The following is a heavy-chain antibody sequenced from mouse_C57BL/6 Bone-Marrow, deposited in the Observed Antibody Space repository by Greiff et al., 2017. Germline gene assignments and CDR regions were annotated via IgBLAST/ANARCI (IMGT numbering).Heavy chain of an antibody. D-gene: IGHD2-3*01. Sequence: DVKLVESGGGLVQPGGSLKLSCAASGFTFSEYYMYWVRQTPEKRLEWVAYISNGGGSTYYPDTVKGRFTISRDNAKNTLYLQMSRLKSEDTAMYYCARQGGWLLGDYWGQGTTLTVSS. CDR2: ISNGGGST. J-gene: IGHJ2*01. CDR1: GFTFSEYY. CDR3: ARQGGWLLGDY. V-gene: IGHV5-12*01.